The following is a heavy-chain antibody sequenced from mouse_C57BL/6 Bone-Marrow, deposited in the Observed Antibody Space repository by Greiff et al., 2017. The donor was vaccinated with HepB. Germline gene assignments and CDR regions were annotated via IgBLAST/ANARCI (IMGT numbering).Heavy chain of an antibody. CDR1: GYTFTSYG. CDR3: AREGSNYDAMDY. CDR2: IYPRSGNT. V-gene: IGHV1-81*01. Sequence: VQGVESGAELARPGASVKLSCKASGYTFTSYGISWVKQRTGQGLEWIGEIYPRSGNTYYNEKFKGKATLTADKSSSTAYMELRSLTSEDSAVYFCAREGSNYDAMDYWGQGTSVTVSS. D-gene: IGHD1-1*01. J-gene: IGHJ4*01.